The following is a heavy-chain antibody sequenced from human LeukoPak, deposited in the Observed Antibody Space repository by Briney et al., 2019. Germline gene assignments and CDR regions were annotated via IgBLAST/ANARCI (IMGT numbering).Heavy chain of an antibody. V-gene: IGHV3-30*18. CDR3: AKDLSYIVATILGFDY. Sequence: GRSLRLSCAASGFTFSSYGMHWVRQAPGKGLEWVAVISYDGSNKYYADSVKGRFTISRDNSKNTLYLQMNSLRAEDTAVYYCAKDLSYIVATILGFDYWGQGTLVTVSS. J-gene: IGHJ4*02. CDR2: ISYDGSNK. CDR1: GFTFSSYG. D-gene: IGHD5-12*01.